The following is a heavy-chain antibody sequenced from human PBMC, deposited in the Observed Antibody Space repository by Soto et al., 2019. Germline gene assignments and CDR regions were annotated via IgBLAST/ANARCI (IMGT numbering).Heavy chain of an antibody. J-gene: IGHJ6*03. D-gene: IGHD2-15*01. CDR2: ISGSGGST. V-gene: IGHV3-23*01. CDR3: AKDLRYCSGGSCYSGVPYYYMDV. CDR1: GFTFSRYA. Sequence: GGSLRLSCAASGFTFSRYAMNWVRQAPGKGLEWVSVISGSGGSTYYADSVKGRFTISRDNSKNTLYLQMNSLRAEDTAVYYCAKDLRYCSGGSCYSGVPYYYMDVWGKGTTVTVSS.